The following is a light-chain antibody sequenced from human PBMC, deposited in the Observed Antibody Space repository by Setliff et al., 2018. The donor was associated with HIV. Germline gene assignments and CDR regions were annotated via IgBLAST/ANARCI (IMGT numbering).Light chain of an antibody. CDR1: SSDVGGYNY. CDR2: DVS. V-gene: IGLV2-14*01. CDR3: SSYTSSSTYV. J-gene: IGLJ1*01. Sequence: QSVLTQPASVSGSPGQPITISCTGTSSDVGGYNYVSWYQQHPGKAPKFMIYDVSKRPSGVSNRFSGSKSGNTASLTISGLQAEDEADYYCSSYTSSSTYVFGTGTKV.